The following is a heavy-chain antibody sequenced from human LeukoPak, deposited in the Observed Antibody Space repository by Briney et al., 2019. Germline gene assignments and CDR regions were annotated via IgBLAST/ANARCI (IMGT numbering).Heavy chain of an antibody. D-gene: IGHD3-22*01. J-gene: IGHJ3*02. Sequence: SETLSLTCTVSGGSISSSSYYWGWIRQPPGKGLEWMGSINYSGSTYHNPSLKSRVTISVDTSKNQFSLKLSSVTAADTAVYYCACLTTADAFDIWGQGTMVTVSS. CDR3: ACLTTADAFDI. CDR2: INYSGST. CDR1: GGSISSSSYY. V-gene: IGHV4-39*07.